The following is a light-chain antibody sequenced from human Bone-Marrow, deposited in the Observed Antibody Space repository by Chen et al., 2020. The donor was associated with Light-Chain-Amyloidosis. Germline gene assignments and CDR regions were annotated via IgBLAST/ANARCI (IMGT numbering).Light chain of an antibody. Sequence: EIVMTQSPATLSVSPGERATLSCRASQSVSSNLAWYPQKPGQAPRLLIYGASTRATGIPARFSGSGSETEFTLTISSLQSEDFAVYYCQQYNNWPPWTFGQGTKVEIK. CDR1: QSVSSN. J-gene: IGKJ1*01. V-gene: IGKV3-15*01. CDR2: GAS. CDR3: QQYNNWPPWT.